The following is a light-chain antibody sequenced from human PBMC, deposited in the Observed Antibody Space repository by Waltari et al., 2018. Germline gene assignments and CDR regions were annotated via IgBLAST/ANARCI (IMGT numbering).Light chain of an antibody. CDR1: SSDVGGYNY. CDR3: SSYTSNNTVV. V-gene: IGLV2-14*03. CDR2: DVS. Sequence: QSALTQPASVSGSPGQSITISCTGTSSDVGGYNYVPWYKQHPGKAPKVMIYDVSNRPSGVSNRFSGSKSGNTASLTISGLQAEDEADYYCSSYTSNNTVVFGGGTKLTVL. J-gene: IGLJ2*01.